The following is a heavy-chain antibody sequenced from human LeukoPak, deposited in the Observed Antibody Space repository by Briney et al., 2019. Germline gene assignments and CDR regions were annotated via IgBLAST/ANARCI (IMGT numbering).Heavy chain of an antibody. Sequence: ASVKVSCKASGYTFTSYGISWVRQAPGQGLEWMGWISAYNGNTNYAQKLQGRVTMTTDTSTSTAYMELGRLRSDDTAVYYCASRLDTYYFDYWGQGTLVTVSS. V-gene: IGHV1-18*01. D-gene: IGHD1-1*01. CDR3: ASRLDTYYFDY. CDR1: GYTFTSYG. J-gene: IGHJ4*02. CDR2: ISAYNGNT.